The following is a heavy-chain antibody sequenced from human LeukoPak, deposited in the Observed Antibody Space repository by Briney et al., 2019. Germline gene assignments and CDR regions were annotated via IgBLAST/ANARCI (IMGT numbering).Heavy chain of an antibody. CDR3: ARDKGCSSTSCYSYYYYGMDV. Sequence: SQTLSLTCTVSGGSISRGSYYWSWLRQPAGKGLEWIGRIYTSGSTNYTPSLKSRVTISVDTSKNQFSLKLSSVTAADTAVYYCARDKGCSSTSCYSYYYYGMDVWGQGTTVTVSS. V-gene: IGHV4-61*02. D-gene: IGHD2-2*01. CDR1: GGSISRGSYY. CDR2: IYTSGST. J-gene: IGHJ6*02.